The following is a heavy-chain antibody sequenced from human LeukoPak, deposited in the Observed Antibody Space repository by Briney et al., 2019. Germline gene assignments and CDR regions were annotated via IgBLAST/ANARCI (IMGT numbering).Heavy chain of an antibody. CDR2: VSVSGGST. CDR3: AKDREAQKLYYGSGSPDVFDI. CDR1: GFTFNSYG. Sequence: PGGSLRLSCAASGFTFNSYGMSWVRQAPGKGLEWVSGVSVSGGSTYYADSVKGRFTISRDNSKNTVYLQMNSLRAEDTAVYYCAKDREAQKLYYGSGSPDVFDIWGQGTMVTVSS. J-gene: IGHJ3*02. D-gene: IGHD3-10*01. V-gene: IGHV3-23*01.